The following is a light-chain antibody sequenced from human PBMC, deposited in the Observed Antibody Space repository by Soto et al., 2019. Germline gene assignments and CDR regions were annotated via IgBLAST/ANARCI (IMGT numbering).Light chain of an antibody. CDR1: RSNIGAGYD. J-gene: IGLJ2*01. Sequence: QSVLTQPPSVSGAPGRRVTISCTGSRSNIGAGYDVHWYQQLPGTAPKLLLYGNSNRPSGVPDRFSGSKSGTSASLAITGLQAEDEADYYCQSYDSSLSGYVVFGGGTKLTVL. V-gene: IGLV1-40*01. CDR3: QSYDSSLSGYVV. CDR2: GNS.